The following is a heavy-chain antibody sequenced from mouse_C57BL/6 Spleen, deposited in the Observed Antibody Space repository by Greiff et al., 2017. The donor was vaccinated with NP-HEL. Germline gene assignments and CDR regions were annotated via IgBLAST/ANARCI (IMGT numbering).Heavy chain of an antibody. D-gene: IGHD2-1*01. CDR2: IDPENGDT. Sequence: VQLQQSGAELVRPGASVKLSCTASGSNFIDAYMHWVKQRPEQGLGWIGWIDPENGDTEYASKFQGKATITADTSSNTAYLQLSSLASEDAAFCYCTSGNYLFAYWGQGTLVTVSA. CDR3: TSGNYLFAY. V-gene: IGHV14-4*01. J-gene: IGHJ3*01. CDR1: GSNFIDAY.